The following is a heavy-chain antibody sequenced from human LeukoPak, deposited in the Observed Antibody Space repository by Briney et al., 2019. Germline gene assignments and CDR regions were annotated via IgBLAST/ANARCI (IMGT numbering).Heavy chain of an antibody. D-gene: IGHD3-10*02. CDR1: GFTFSSYW. J-gene: IGHJ6*04. Sequence: GGSLRLSCAASGFTFSSYWMSWVRQAPGKGLEWVANIKQDGSEKYYVDSVKGRFTISRDNVKNSLYLQMNSLRAEDTAVYYCAELGITMIGGVWGKGTTVTISS. V-gene: IGHV3-7*01. CDR3: AELGITMIGGV. CDR2: IKQDGSEK.